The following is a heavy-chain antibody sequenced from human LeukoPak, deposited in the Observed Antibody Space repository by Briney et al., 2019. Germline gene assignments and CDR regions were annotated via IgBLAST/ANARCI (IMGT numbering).Heavy chain of an antibody. Sequence: GGSLRLSCAASGFTFSSYAMSWVRQAPGKGLEWVSAISGSGGSTYYADSVKGRFTIPRDNSKNTLYLQMNSLRAEDTAVYYCATFKIIVVVPAARHNWFDPWGQGTLVTVSS. V-gene: IGHV3-23*01. D-gene: IGHD2-2*01. CDR2: ISGSGGST. CDR3: ATFKIIVVVPAARHNWFDP. CDR1: GFTFSSYA. J-gene: IGHJ5*02.